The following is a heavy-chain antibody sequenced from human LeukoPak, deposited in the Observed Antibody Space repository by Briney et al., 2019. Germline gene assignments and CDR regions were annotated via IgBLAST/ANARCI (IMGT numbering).Heavy chain of an antibody. D-gene: IGHD1-20*01. V-gene: IGHV3-11*01. CDR2: IDPSGTAL. J-gene: IGHJ4*02. Sequence: GGSLRLSCAASGFTIRDYVMSWVRQAPGKGLEWVSYIDPSGTALYYADSVKGRFTVSRDNGKNSLSLQLRSLRAEDTALYYCARAAYNCNWGQGTLVTDSS. CDR3: ARAAYNCN. CDR1: GFTIRDYV.